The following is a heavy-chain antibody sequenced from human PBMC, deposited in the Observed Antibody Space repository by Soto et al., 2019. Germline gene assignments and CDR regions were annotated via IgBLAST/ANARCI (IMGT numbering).Heavy chain of an antibody. J-gene: IGHJ6*02. CDR2: ISAYNGNT. CDR1: GYTFTSYY. CDR3: ARDRTSKVVVVVAAPYYYYGMDV. Sequence: GASVKVSCKASGYTFTSYYMHWVRQAPGQGLEWMGWISAYNGNTNYAQKLQGRVTMTTDTSTSTAYMELRSLRSDDTAVYYCARDRTSKVVVVVAAPYYYYGMDVWGQGTTVTVSS. D-gene: IGHD2-15*01. V-gene: IGHV1-18*04.